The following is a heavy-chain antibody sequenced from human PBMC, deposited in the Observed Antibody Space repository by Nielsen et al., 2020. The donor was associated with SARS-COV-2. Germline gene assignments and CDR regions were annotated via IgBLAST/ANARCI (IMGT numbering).Heavy chain of an antibody. CDR1: GGSFSGYY. Sequence: SETLSLTCAVYGGSFSGYYWSWIRQPPGKGLEWIGEINHSGSTNYNPSLKSRVTISVDTSKNQFSLKLSSVTAADTAVYYCARSIMSTFGGVINWFDPWGQGTLVTVSS. CDR3: ARSIMSTFGGVINWFDP. D-gene: IGHD3-16*01. CDR2: INHSGST. J-gene: IGHJ5*02. V-gene: IGHV4-34*01.